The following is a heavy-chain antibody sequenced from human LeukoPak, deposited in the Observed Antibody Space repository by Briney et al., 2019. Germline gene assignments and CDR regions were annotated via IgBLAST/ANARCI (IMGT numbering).Heavy chain of an antibody. CDR2: IYYSGST. D-gene: IGHD2-2*01. CDR3: ARVSTSSYYYSFDV. V-gene: IGHV4-59*01. Sequence: SETLSLTCTVSGGSFSSYYWSWIRQPPGKGLEWIGYIYYSGSTSYNPSLKSRVTISSDTSKNQFSLQLSSVTSADTAVYYCARVSTSSYYYSFDVWGQGTTVTVSS. J-gene: IGHJ6*02. CDR1: GGSFSSYY.